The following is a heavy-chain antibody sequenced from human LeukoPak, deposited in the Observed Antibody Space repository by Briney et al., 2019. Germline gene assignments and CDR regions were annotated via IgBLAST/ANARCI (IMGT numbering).Heavy chain of an antibody. CDR3: PRDVREAYDI. CDR2: INQDGREN. CDR1: GCTFGGFW. Sequence: GGSLRLSCDASGCTFGGFWMNWVRQAPGKGRERGANINQDGRENPYVDSGEGRFTISRDNAKNSLYLQMNRLRVEDTAVYYCPRDVREAYDIWGHGTLVTVSS. J-gene: IGHJ3*02. D-gene: IGHD3-16*01. V-gene: IGHV3-7*01.